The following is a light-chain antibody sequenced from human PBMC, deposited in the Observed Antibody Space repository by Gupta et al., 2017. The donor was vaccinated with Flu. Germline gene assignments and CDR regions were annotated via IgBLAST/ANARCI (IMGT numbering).Light chain of an antibody. J-gene: IGLJ1*01. CDR1: SSDVGTYNL. CDR3: CSYAGSSTSYV. V-gene: IGLV2-23*01. Sequence: IPISCTGTSSDVGTYNLVSWYQQHPGKAPKLMIYEGSKRPSGVSNRFSGSKSGNTASLTISGLQAEDEADYYCCSYAGSSTSYVFGTGTKVTVL. CDR2: EGS.